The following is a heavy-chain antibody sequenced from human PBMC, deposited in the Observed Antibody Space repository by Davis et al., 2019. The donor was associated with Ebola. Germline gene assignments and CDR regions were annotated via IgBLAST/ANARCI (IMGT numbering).Heavy chain of an antibody. D-gene: IGHD3-16*01. J-gene: IGHJ3*02. V-gene: IGHV1-18*01. CDR1: GDTFTNSA. Sequence: ASVKVSCKAFGDTFTNSAFSWVRQAPGQGLEWVGWISNYNGNTHYGQKYQGRVTMTTDTFTSTAYMELKSLRSDDAAVYYCARDREGEYDIWGQGTMVIVSS. CDR2: ISNYNGNT. CDR3: ARDREGEYDI.